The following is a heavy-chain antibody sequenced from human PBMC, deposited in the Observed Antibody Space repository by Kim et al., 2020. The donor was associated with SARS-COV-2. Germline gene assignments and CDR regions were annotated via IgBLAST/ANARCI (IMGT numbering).Heavy chain of an antibody. J-gene: IGHJ5*02. Sequence: ASVKVSCKASGYTFTSYAMNWVRQAPGQGLEWMGWINTNTGNPTYAQGFTGRFVFSLDTSVSTAYLQISSLKAEDTAVYYCARGVRTMVRGVTNWFDPWGQGTLVTVSS. CDR1: GYTFTSYA. CDR2: INTNTGNP. V-gene: IGHV7-4-1*02. CDR3: ARGVRTMVRGVTNWFDP. D-gene: IGHD3-10*01.